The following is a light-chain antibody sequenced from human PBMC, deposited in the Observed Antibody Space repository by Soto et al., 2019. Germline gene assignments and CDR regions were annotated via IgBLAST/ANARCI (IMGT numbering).Light chain of an antibody. CDR2: AAS. CDR1: QSISSY. J-gene: IGKJ1*01. V-gene: IGKV1-39*01. Sequence: DIEMTQSPSSLSASVGDRVTITCRASQSISSYLNWYQQKPGEAPNLLIYAASSLESGVPSRFSGSGSGTDFTLTISSLQPEDFVTYYCQQSYGTPRTFGQGTKVDIK. CDR3: QQSYGTPRT.